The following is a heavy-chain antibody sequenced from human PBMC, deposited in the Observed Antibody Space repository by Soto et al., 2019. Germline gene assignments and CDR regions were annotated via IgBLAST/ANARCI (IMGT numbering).Heavy chain of an antibody. CDR1: GGSISSYY. Sequence: SETLSLTCTVSGGSISSYYWSWIRQPPGKGLEWIGYIYYSGSTNYNPSLKSRVTISVDTSKNQFSLKLSSVTAADTAVYYCARVMVTMGRRVTYYYYYGMDCWVQGPTVT. V-gene: IGHV4-59*01. CDR2: IYYSGST. CDR3: ARVMVTMGRRVTYYYYYGMDC. D-gene: IGHD3-10*01. J-gene: IGHJ6*02.